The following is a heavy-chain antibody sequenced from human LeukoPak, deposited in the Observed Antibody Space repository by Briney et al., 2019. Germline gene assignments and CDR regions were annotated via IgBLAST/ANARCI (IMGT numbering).Heavy chain of an antibody. CDR2: IIPIFGTA. V-gene: IGHV1-69*13. CDR3: ARDLSAAGTINPYNWFDP. J-gene: IGHJ5*02. Sequence: ASVKVSRKASGGTFSSYAISWVRQAPGQGLEWMGGIIPIFGTANYAQKFQGRVTITADESTSTAYMELSSLRSEDTAVYYCARDLSAAGTINPYNWFDPWGQGTLVTVSS. CDR1: GGTFSSYA. D-gene: IGHD6-13*01.